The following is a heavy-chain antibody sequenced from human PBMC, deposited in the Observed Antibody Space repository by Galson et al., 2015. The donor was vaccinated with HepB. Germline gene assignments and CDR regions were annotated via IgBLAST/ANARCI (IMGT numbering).Heavy chain of an antibody. CDR1: GFTFSSYA. CDR3: ARVGYSYGWRINWFDP. J-gene: IGHJ5*02. Sequence: SLRLSCAASGFTFSSYAMHWVRQAPGKGLEWVAVISYDGSNKYYADSVKGRFTISRDNSKNTLYLQMNSLRAEDTAVYYCARVGYSYGWRINWFDPWGQGTLVTVSS. D-gene: IGHD5-18*01. CDR2: ISYDGSNK. V-gene: IGHV3-30*04.